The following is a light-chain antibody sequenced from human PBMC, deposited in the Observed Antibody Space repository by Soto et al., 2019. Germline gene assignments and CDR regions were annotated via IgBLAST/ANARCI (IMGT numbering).Light chain of an antibody. CDR1: RSVSRF. V-gene: IGKV3-11*01. CDR2: DTS. J-gene: IGKJ1*01. CDR3: QQRSNWPWT. Sequence: EIVLTQSPATLSLSLGERATLSCRASRSVSRFLGWYQQIPGLAPRLLIYDTSTRATGIPAGFSGSGSGTDFTLTISSLEPEDFAVYYCQQRSNWPWTFGQGTKVDIK.